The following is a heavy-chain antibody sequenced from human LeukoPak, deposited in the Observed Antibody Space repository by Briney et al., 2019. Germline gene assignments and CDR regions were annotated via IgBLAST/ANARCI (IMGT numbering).Heavy chain of an antibody. D-gene: IGHD6-19*01. CDR3: ARDRGAVAATWFDY. Sequence: GGSLRLSCAASGFTFSGFYMSWIRQAPGKGLEWVSCIGSSSTYTNYADSVKGRFTISRDNAKNSLYLQMDGLRAEDTAVYYCARDRGAVAATWFDYWGQGTLVTASS. CDR1: GFTFSGFY. V-gene: IGHV3-11*05. CDR2: IGSSSTYT. J-gene: IGHJ4*02.